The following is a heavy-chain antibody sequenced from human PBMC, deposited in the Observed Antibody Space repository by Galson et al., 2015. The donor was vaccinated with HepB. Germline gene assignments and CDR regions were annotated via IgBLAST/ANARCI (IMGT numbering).Heavy chain of an antibody. V-gene: IGHV3-7*03. Sequence: SLRLSCAASGFTFSSYWMSWVRQAPGKGLEWVANIKQDGSEKYYVDSVKGRFTISRDNAKNSLYLQMNSLRAEDTAVYYCARFERYYYDSSGYFGYWGQGTLVTVSS. D-gene: IGHD3-22*01. J-gene: IGHJ4*02. CDR1: GFTFSSYW. CDR3: ARFERYYYDSSGYFGY. CDR2: IKQDGSEK.